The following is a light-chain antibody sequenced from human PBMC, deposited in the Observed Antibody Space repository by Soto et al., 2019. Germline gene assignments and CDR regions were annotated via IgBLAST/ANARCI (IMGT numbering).Light chain of an antibody. Sequence: QSALTQPASVSGTPGQSITISCTGSISDIGGYNYVSWYQQFPGKAPRLIIFEVHDRPSGVSDRFSASKSGNTASLTISGLQADDEADYYCSSYTNTSSYILFGGGTKLTVL. CDR3: SSYTNTSSYIL. V-gene: IGLV2-14*01. CDR1: ISDIGGYNY. J-gene: IGLJ2*01. CDR2: EVH.